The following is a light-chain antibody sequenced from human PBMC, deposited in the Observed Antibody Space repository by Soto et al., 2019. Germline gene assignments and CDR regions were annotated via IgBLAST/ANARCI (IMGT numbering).Light chain of an antibody. Sequence: TLSVSPGERATLSCRASQRVSRNLAWYQQKPGQAPRLLIYGASTRATGIPARFSGSGSETEFTLTISGLQSEDFAVYYCQQYNNWPPSTFGQGTKVDIK. CDR3: QQYNNWPPST. CDR1: QRVSRN. V-gene: IGKV3-15*01. J-gene: IGKJ2*01. CDR2: GAS.